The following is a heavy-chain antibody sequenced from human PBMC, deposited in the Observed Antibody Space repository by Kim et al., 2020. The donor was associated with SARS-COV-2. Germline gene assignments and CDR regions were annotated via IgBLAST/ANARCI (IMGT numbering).Heavy chain of an antibody. CDR2: ISSSGSTI. CDR3: ARDRYGEGWFDV. CDR1: GFTFSDYY. J-gene: IGHJ6*02. V-gene: IGHV3-11*01. D-gene: IGHD4-17*01. Sequence: GGSLRLSCAASGFTFSDYYMSSIRQAPGKGLEWVSHISSSGSTIYYADSVKGRFTIARDNAKNSLYLLMNSLRAEDTAMYYCARDRYGEGWFDVWGQGTTVTVSS.